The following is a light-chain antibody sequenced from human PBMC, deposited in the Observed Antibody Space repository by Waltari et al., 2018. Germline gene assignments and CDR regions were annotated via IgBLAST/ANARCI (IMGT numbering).Light chain of an antibody. J-gene: IGLJ3*02. Sequence: QSALTQPASVSGSPGQSITISCTGTSSDVGSYNLVSWYQQHPGKAPKLMVYEGSKRPSGVSDGFSGSKSGNTASRTISGLQAEDEADYYCWSYAGSSTWVFGGGTKLTVL. CDR2: EGS. CDR3: WSYAGSSTWV. V-gene: IGLV2-23*01. CDR1: SSDVGSYNL.